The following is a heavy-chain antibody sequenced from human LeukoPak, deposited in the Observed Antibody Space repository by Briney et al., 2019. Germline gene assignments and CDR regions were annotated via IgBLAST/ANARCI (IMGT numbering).Heavy chain of an antibody. CDR1: GFTFSNYW. V-gene: IGHV3-7*01. CDR3: ARDLFDY. Sequence: TGGSLRLSCAASGFTFSNYWMNWVRQAPGKGLEWVANIKPDGSEIYYVDSVKGRFTISRDNAKNSLYLQMNSLRAEDTAVYYCARDLFDYWGQGTLVAVSS. CDR2: IKPDGSEI. J-gene: IGHJ4*02.